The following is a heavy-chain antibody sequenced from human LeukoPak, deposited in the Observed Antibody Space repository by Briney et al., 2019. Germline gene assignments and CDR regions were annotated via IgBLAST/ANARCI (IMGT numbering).Heavy chain of an antibody. V-gene: IGHV4-31*03. Sequence: SETLSLTCTVSGGSIGSGGYYWSWIRQHPGKGLEWIGYIYYSGSTYYNPSLKSRVTISVDTSKNQFSLKLSSATAADTAVYYCARVSQGSLDYWGQGTLVTVSS. J-gene: IGHJ4*02. CDR3: ARVSQGSLDY. CDR2: IYYSGST. CDR1: GGSIGSGGYY.